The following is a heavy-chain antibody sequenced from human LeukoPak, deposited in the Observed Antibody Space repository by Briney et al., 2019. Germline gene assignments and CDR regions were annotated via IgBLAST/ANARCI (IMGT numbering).Heavy chain of an antibody. D-gene: IGHD3-10*01. J-gene: IGHJ4*02. CDR1: GFTFSSYA. CDR2: ISYDGSNK. V-gene: IGHV3-30-3*02. Sequence: GRSLRLSCAASGFTFSSYAMHWVRQAPGKGLEWVAVISYDGSNKYYADSVKGRFTISRDNSKNTLYLQMNSLRAEDTAVYYCAKNQDGSGSQETYYFDYWGQGTLVTVSS. CDR3: AKNQDGSGSQETYYFDY.